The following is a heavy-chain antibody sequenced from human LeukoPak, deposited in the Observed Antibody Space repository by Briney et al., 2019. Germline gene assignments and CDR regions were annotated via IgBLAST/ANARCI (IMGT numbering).Heavy chain of an antibody. CDR1: GYSISSGYY. Sequence: PSETLSLTCTVSGYSISSGYYWGWIRQPPGKGLEWIGSIYHSGSTYYNPSLKSRVTISVDTSKNQFSLKLSSVTAADTAVYYCARGRWLQPNWFDPWGQGTLVTVSS. J-gene: IGHJ5*02. CDR2: IYHSGST. V-gene: IGHV4-38-2*02. CDR3: ARGRWLQPNWFDP. D-gene: IGHD5-24*01.